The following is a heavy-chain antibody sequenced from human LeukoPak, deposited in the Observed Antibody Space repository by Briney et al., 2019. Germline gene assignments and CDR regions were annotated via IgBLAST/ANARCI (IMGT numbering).Heavy chain of an antibody. Sequence: ASVKVSCKASGYTFTGYFMHWVRQAPGQGPEWMGWINPNTGDTTHAQRLQGRVTMTRDTSISTVYMELSSLRSDDTAVYYCARGRDAFDIWGQGTMVTVSS. V-gene: IGHV1-2*02. CDR3: ARGRDAFDI. CDR2: INPNTGDT. J-gene: IGHJ3*02. CDR1: GYTFTGYF.